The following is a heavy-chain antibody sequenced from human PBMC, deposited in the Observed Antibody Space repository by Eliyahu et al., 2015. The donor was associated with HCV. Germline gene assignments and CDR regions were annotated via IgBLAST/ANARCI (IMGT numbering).Heavy chain of an antibody. Sequence: VQLVQSGGGLVQPGGSLXLSCAVSGFTVSSNYMTWVRQAPGKGLEWVSIIYSGGDSFYADSVKSRFTISRDNSRNTLSLQMNSLRVDDTAVYYCTRRVAAKGGFDYWGQGTPVTVSS. J-gene: IGHJ4*02. CDR3: TRRVAAKGGFDY. D-gene: IGHD2-15*01. CDR1: GFTVSSNY. V-gene: IGHV3-66*02. CDR2: IYSGGDS.